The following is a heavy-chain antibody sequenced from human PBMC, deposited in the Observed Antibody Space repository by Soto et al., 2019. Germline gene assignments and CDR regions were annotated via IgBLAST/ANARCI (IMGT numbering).Heavy chain of an antibody. CDR1: GYTFTSYY. CDR3: ARNSSSYSCLDY. Sequence: QVQLVQSGAEVKKPGASVKVSCKASGYTFTSYYMHWVRQAPGQGLEWMGIINPSGGSTCYAQKFQGRVTMTRYTSTSTVYMELGILRSEDTAVYYCARNSSSYSCLDYWGQGTLVTVSS. J-gene: IGHJ4*02. CDR2: INPSGGST. V-gene: IGHV1-46*03. D-gene: IGHD6-6*01.